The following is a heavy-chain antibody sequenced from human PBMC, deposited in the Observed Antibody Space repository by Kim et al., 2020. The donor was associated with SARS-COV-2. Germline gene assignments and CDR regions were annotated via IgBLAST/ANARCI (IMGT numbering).Heavy chain of an antibody. CDR1: GFTFSSYW. J-gene: IGHJ3*02. D-gene: IGHD3-16*01. CDR2: IKQDGSEK. Sequence: GGSLRLSCAVSGFTFSSYWMIWVRQAPGKGLEWVANIKQDGSEKYYVDSVRGRFTISRDNAKNSLYLQMNSLRAEDTAVYYCARDNLMRPNAFDIWGQGTMVTVSS. V-gene: IGHV3-7*01. CDR3: ARDNLMRPNAFDI.